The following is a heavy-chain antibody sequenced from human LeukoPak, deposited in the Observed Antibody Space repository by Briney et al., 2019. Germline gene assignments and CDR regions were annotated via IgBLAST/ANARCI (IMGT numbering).Heavy chain of an antibody. V-gene: IGHV3-23*01. CDR2: ISGSGDNT. J-gene: IGHJ4*02. D-gene: IGHD2-2*01. Sequence: GGSLRLSCAASGFTFSSYAINWVRQAPGKGLEWVSVISGSGDNTKYADSVKGRFTISRDNSKNTVYLQMNSLRAEDTAVYYCAKGHCISTTCYVYYFDYWGQGTLVTVSS. CDR3: AKGHCISTTCYVYYFDY. CDR1: GFTFSSYA.